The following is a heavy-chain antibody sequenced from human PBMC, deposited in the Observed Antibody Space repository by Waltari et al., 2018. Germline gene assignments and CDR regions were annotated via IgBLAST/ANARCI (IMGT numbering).Heavy chain of an antibody. CDR3: AKGGASSRPFDQ. Sequence: QVQLQESGPGLVKPSETLSLTCTVSRGSLSVAYWRWIRQPPGKGLYWIAFLHHTGSTNSNPSLASRVTISVDTSKNQFSLRLSSVTAADTAVYYCAKGGASSRPFDQWGQGTLVTVSS. CDR1: RGSLSVAY. CDR2: LHHTGST. V-gene: IGHV4-59*01. J-gene: IGHJ4*02.